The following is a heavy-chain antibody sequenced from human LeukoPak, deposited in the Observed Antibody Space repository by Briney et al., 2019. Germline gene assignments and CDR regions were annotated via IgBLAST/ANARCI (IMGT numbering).Heavy chain of an antibody. CDR3: AKGHXXGSGGLDY. CDR2: IGGRDGST. CDR1: GFTFSSYG. D-gene: IGHD3-10*01. V-gene: IGHV3-23*01. J-gene: IGHJ4*02. Sequence: GGPLRLSCAASGFTFSSYGMSWVRQAPGKGLEWVSAIGGRDGSTYYADSVKGRFTISRDNSKNTLYVQMNSLRAEATAVYYCAKGHXXGSGGLDYWGQGTLVTVSS.